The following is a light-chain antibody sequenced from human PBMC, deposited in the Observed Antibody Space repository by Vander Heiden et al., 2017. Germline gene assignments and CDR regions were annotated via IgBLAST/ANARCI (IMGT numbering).Light chain of an antibody. CDR3: RQRRSWPARS. CDR2: DAS. J-gene: IGKJ4*01. CDR1: QSISTN. Sequence: EIVLTPSPATLSLSPGERATLSCRASQSISTNLSRYQQQPGQEPSLLINDASTRAAGSPARSSGSRSATAVSLTISSLVPEDCSVNYCRQRRSWPARSFGGGTKVEIK. V-gene: IGKV3-11*01.